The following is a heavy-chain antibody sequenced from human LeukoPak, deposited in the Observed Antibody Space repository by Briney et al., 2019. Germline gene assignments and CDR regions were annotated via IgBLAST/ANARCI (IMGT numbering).Heavy chain of an antibody. CDR1: GGTFSSSA. Sequence: SVKVSCKASGGTFSSSAISWVRQAPGQGREWMGGIIPIFGTANYAQKFQGRVTITTDESTSTAYMELSSLRSEDTAVYYCARAPPESSSRPQVDFDLWGHGTLVTVSS. D-gene: IGHD6-13*01. J-gene: IGHJ2*01. CDR3: ARAPPESSSRPQVDFDL. V-gene: IGHV1-69*05. CDR2: IIPIFGTA.